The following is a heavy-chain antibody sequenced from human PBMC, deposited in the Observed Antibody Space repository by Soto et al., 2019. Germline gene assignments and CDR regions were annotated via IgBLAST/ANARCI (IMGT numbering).Heavy chain of an antibody. J-gene: IGHJ5*02. D-gene: IGHD5-12*01. CDR3: AIGGSLMVATRWFDP. CDR2: IIPIFGTA. V-gene: IGHV1-69*13. Sequence: GASVKVSCKASGGTFSSYAISWVRQAPGQGLEWMGGIIPIFGTANYAQKFQGRVTITADESTSTAYMELSSLRSEDTAVYYCAIGGSLMVATRWFDPWGQGTLVTVSS. CDR1: GGTFSSYA.